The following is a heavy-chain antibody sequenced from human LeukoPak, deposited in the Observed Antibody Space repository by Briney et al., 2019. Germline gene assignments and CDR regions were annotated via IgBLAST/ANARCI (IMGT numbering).Heavy chain of an antibody. J-gene: IGHJ4*02. V-gene: IGHV4-30-4*01. Sequence: SETLSLTCTVSNDSISSGDYYWNWIRQPPGKGLEWIGYIFHRGGTSYNPSLKSRILFSVDTSQNQFSLKLNSVTAADTAVHYCVREILYCSGGSCYRGPFDNWGQGTLVTVSA. D-gene: IGHD2-15*01. CDR3: VREILYCSGGSCYRGPFDN. CDR2: IFHRGGT. CDR1: NDSISSGDYY.